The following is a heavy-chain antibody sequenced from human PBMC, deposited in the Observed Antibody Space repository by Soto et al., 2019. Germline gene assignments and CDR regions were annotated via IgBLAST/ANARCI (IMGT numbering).Heavy chain of an antibody. V-gene: IGHV5-51*01. D-gene: IGHD5-12*01. Sequence: VESLKISWKGSGYSFTSYWIGWVRQMHGKGLEWMGIIYPGDSDTRYSPSFQGQVTISADKSMSTAYLQWSSLKASDTAMYYCARPWDGYKDGFDIWGQRTMVTVSS. CDR3: ARPWDGYKDGFDI. J-gene: IGHJ3*02. CDR2: IYPGDSDT. CDR1: GYSFTSYW.